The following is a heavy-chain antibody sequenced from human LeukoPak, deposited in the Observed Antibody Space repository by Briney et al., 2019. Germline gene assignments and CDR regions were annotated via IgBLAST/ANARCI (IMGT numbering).Heavy chain of an antibody. D-gene: IGHD3-10*01. Sequence: ASVKVSCKASGYTFTGYYMHWVRQAPGQGLEWMGWINPNSGGTNYARKFQGWVTMTRDTSISTAYMEMRRLRSDDAAVYYCARAKGSVLLWFGGGNWFDPWGQGTLVTVSS. J-gene: IGHJ5*02. CDR2: INPNSGGT. V-gene: IGHV1-2*04. CDR3: ARAKGSVLLWFGGGNWFDP. CDR1: GYTFTGYY.